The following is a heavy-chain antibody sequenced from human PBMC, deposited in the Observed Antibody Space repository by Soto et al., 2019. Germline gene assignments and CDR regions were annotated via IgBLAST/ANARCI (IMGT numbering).Heavy chain of an antibody. CDR1: GFTFSSYG. CDR2: ISDDGSNK. D-gene: IGHD4-17*01. Sequence: PGGSLRLSCAASGFTFSSYGMHWVRQAPGKGLEWVALISDDGSNKYYADSGKGRFTIARDNSKTTLYLQVSSLRAEDTAVYYCARPAVTTYYYYGMDLWGQGSSVTVSS. CDR3: ARPAVTTYYYYGMDL. V-gene: IGHV3-30*03. J-gene: IGHJ6*02.